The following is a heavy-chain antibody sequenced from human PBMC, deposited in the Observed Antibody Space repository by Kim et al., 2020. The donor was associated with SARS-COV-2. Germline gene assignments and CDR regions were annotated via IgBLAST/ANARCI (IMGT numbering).Heavy chain of an antibody. CDR3: TSGPYYYDSAAYYHDY. CDR1: GLNFDDYA. Sequence: GGSLRLSCITSGLNFDDYAMSWFRQAPGKGLEWVAFIRSKRYDETTEYAASVKGRFIISRDDSKRIAYLQMNGLKTEDTAVYYCTSGPYYYDSAAYYHDYWGQGTLVTVSS. D-gene: IGHD3-22*01. J-gene: IGHJ4*02. CDR2: IRSKRYDETT. V-gene: IGHV3-49*03.